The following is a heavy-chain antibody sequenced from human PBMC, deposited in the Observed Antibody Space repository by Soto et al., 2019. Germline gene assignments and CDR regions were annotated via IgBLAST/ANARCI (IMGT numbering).Heavy chain of an antibody. D-gene: IGHD4-17*01. J-gene: IGHJ6*02. CDR2: INPNSGGT. CDR1: GYTFSGYY. Sequence: ASVKVSCKASGYTFSGYYMHWVRQAHGQGLEWMGWINPNSGGTNYAQKFQGWVTMTRDTSISTAYMELSRLRSDDTAVYYCARGVMTTVTTSFYYYYGMDVWGQGTTVTVPS. V-gene: IGHV1-2*04. CDR3: ARGVMTTVTTSFYYYYGMDV.